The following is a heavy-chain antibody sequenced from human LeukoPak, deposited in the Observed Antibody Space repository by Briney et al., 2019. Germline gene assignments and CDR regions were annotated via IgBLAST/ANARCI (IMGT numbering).Heavy chain of an antibody. D-gene: IGHD1-26*01. CDR3: VIVGGSYSTFDY. Sequence: SESLSLTCTVSGGSISSSSYYWGWIRQPPGKGLEWIGSIYYSGSTYYNPSLKSRVTISVDTSKNHFSLKLSSVTAADTAVYYCVIVGGSYSTFDYWGQGTLVTVSS. J-gene: IGHJ4*02. V-gene: IGHV4-39*07. CDR2: IYYSGST. CDR1: GGSISSSSYY.